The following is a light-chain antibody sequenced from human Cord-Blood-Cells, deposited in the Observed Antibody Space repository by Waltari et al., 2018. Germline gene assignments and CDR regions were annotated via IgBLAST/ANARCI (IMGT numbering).Light chain of an antibody. J-gene: IGLJ3*02. CDR2: EGS. Sequence: QSALTQPASVSGSPGQSITISCTGTSSDVGSYNLVSWYQQHPGKDPKLMLYEGSKRPSEVSNRFSCSKSGNTASLTISVLQAEDEADYYCCSYAGSSTWVVGGGTKLTVL. V-gene: IGLV2-23*01. CDR3: CSYAGSSTWV. CDR1: SSDVGSYNL.